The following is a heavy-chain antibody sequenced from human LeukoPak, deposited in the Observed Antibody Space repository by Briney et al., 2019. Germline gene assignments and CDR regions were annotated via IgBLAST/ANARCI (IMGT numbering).Heavy chain of an antibody. CDR3: ARVPAAAGAWFDP. Sequence: KPSETLSLTCAVYGGSFSGYYWSWIRQPPGKGLEWIGEINHSGSTNYNPSLKSRVTISVDTSKNQFSLKLSSVTAADTAVYYYARVPAAAGAWFDPWGQGTLVTVSS. CDR2: INHSGST. V-gene: IGHV4-34*01. CDR1: GGSFSGYY. J-gene: IGHJ5*02. D-gene: IGHD2-2*01.